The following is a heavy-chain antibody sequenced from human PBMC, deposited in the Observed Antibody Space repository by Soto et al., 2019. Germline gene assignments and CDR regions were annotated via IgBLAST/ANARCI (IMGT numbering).Heavy chain of an antibody. CDR1: GGSISSGGYY. Sequence: QVQLQESGPGLVKPSQTLSLTCTVSGGSISSGGYYWSWIRQHPGKGLEWIGYIYYSGSTYYNPSLKSRVTISVDTSKNQFPLKLSSVTAADTAVYYCARGSRITVTTTAFDIWGQGTMVTVSS. J-gene: IGHJ3*02. CDR3: ARGSRITVTTTAFDI. CDR2: IYYSGST. V-gene: IGHV4-31*03. D-gene: IGHD4-17*01.